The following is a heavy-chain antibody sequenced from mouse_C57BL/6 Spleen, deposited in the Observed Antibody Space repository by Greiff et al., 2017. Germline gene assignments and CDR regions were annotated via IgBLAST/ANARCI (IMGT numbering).Heavy chain of an antibody. J-gene: IGHJ1*03. Sequence: VQLQQSGAELVKPGASVKISCKASGYALSSYWMNWLKQRPGKGLEWIGQIYPGEGDTYYNGKFKGQATLTADNSSSTAYMQLSSLASEDSAVSFCARSLWGNYEYLDVGSTGPTATGSS. CDR2: IYPGEGDT. CDR3: ARSLWGNYEYLDV. CDR1: GYALSSYW. V-gene: IGHV1-80*01. D-gene: IGHD2-1*01.